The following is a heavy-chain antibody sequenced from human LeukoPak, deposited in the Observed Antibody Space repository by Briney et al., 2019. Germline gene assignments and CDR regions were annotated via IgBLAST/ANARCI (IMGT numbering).Heavy chain of an antibody. V-gene: IGHV3-49*03. CDR3: TRSSRARWELSDY. CDR2: VRSKPFGGTA. J-gene: IGHJ4*02. D-gene: IGHD4-23*01. Sequence: GGSLRLSGTASGFTFGDYALSWFRQSPGKGLEWVSFVRSKPFGGTAEYAASVKGRFTFSRDDSKSIAYLQMNSLQTEDTAVYYCTRSSRARWELSDYWGQGTLVTVSS. CDR1: GFTFGDYA.